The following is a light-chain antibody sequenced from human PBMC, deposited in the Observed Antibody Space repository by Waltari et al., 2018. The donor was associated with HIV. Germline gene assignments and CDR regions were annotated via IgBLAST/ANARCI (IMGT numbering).Light chain of an antibody. J-gene: IGLJ1*01. CDR2: EGS. V-gene: IGLV2-23*01. Sequence: QSAQTQPASVSGSPGQSITIPCPGTSSDVGSYNLVSWYQQHPGKAPKVMIYEGSKRPSGVSNRFSGSKSGNTASLTISGLQAEDEADYYCCSYTGSSTRRPYVFGTGTKVTVL. CDR3: CSYTGSSTRRPYV. CDR1: SSDVGSYNL.